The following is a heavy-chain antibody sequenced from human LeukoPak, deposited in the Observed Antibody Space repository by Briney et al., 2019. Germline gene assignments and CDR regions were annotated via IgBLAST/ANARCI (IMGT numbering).Heavy chain of an antibody. CDR2: ISDSGGGT. CDR3: DGADF. Sequence: GGSLRLTCAASGFTFNTYSMNWARQAPPKGLEWVSTISDSGGGTYCADSVKCRFTISRDNSKNTLYLQMNSLRAADTAVYYCDGADFWGQGTLVTVSS. CDR1: GFTFNTYS. V-gene: IGHV3-23*01. J-gene: IGHJ4*02.